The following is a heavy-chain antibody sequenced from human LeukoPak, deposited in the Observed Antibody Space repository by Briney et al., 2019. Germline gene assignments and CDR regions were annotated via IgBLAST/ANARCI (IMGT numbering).Heavy chain of an antibody. J-gene: IGHJ4*02. Sequence: PGGSLRLLCSASGLTFSIYPMSGLRHFPEKALVGVSAVSDSAGSTYYADSVKGRFTISRDNSKNTLYLQMNSLRAEDTAIYYCAKVYDRGIRAFDYWGQGTLVTVSS. V-gene: IGHV3-23*01. CDR2: VSDSAGST. CDR1: GLTFSIYP. D-gene: IGHD1-14*01. CDR3: AKVYDRGIRAFDY.